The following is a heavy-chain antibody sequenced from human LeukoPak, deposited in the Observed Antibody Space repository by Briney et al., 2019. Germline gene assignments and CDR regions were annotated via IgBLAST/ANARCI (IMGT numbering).Heavy chain of an antibody. CDR3: ARGSTHYDVLTGYHYYFDY. J-gene: IGHJ4*02. CDR2: INWNGDNT. Sequence: PGGSLRLSCAASGFTFDDYGMSWVRQAPGKGLEWVSGINWNGDNTNYADSLKGRFTISRDNAKNSLYLQMNSLRAEDTALYYCARGSTHYDVLTGYHYYFDYWGQGTLVTVSS. D-gene: IGHD3-9*01. V-gene: IGHV3-20*04. CDR1: GFTFDDYG.